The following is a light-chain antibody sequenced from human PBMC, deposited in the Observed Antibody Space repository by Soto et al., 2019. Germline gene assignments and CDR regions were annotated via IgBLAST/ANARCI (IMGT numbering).Light chain of an antibody. V-gene: IGKV3-11*01. CDR3: QQRNDWRRGT. Sequence: EIVLTQSPATLSLSPGERATLSCRASQSVSRYLAWYQQKPGQAPRLLIYDASNRATGVPVRFSGSGSGTDFTLTISSLEPEDFAVYYCQQRNDWRRGTFGQGIRLEIK. J-gene: IGKJ5*01. CDR1: QSVSRY. CDR2: DAS.